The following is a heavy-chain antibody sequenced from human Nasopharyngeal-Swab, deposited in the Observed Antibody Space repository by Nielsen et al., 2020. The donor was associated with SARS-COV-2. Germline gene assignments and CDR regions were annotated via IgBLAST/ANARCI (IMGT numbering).Heavy chain of an antibody. D-gene: IGHD3-10*01. V-gene: IGHV1-2*06. J-gene: IGHJ4*02. Sequence: ASVKVSCKASGYTFTGYYMHWVRQAPGQGLEWMGRINPNSGGTNYAQKFQGRVTMTRDTSISTAYMELSSLRSEDTAVYYCARTHGSGSYYTEDCWGQGTLVTVSS. CDR1: GYTFTGYY. CDR2: INPNSGGT. CDR3: ARTHGSGSYYTEDC.